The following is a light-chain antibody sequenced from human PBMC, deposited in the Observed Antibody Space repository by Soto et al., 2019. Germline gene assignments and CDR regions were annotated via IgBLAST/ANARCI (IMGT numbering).Light chain of an antibody. CDR3: QQLNSYPRAFT. V-gene: IGKV1-9*01. CDR2: AAS. J-gene: IGKJ4*01. Sequence: IQLTQSPSFLSASVGERVTIACRASQGLSSRLAWYQQKPGNAPKLLIYAASTLQSGVSSRFSGSGSGTEFTLTISSLQPEDFATYYCQQLNSYPRAFTLGGGTKVEIK. CDR1: QGLSSR.